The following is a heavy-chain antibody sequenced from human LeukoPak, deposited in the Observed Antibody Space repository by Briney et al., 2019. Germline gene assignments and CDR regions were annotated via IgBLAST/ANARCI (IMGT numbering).Heavy chain of an antibody. V-gene: IGHV4-59*12. CDR2: IYYSGST. CDR3: ARGRGYYDFWSGYPNWFDP. CDR1: GCPFSRYY. D-gene: IGHD3-3*01. Sequence: PSETLSLTCTVSGCPFSRYYRGWIRQPPGKGLEWIGYIYYSGSTNHNPSLKRRITMSMDRSKEQFSLRLSSVTAGDRAVYYCARGRGYYDFWSGYPNWFDPWGQGTLVTVSS. J-gene: IGHJ5*02.